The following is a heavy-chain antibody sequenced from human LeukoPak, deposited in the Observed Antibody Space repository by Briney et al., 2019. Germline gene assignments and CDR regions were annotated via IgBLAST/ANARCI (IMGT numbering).Heavy chain of an antibody. D-gene: IGHD3-22*01. CDR2: ISYDGSNK. J-gene: IGHJ6*02. V-gene: IGHV3-30-3*01. Sequence: GRSLRLSCAASGFTFSSYAMHWVRQAPGKGLEWVAVISYDGSNKYYADSVKGRFTISRDNSKNTLYLQMNSLRAEDTAVYYCARGDRSTYYYDSSGYSAHYYYYGMDVWGQGTTVTVSS. CDR1: GFTFSSYA. CDR3: ARGDRSTYYYDSSGYSAHYYYYGMDV.